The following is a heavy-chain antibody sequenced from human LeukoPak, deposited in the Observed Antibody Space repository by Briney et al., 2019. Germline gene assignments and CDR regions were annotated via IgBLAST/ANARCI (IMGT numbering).Heavy chain of an antibody. CDR2: ISGSGGST. CDR3: AKVKSGCGGDCYFSCFDY. D-gene: IGHD2-21*02. J-gene: IGHJ4*02. Sequence: GGSLRLSCAASGFTFSSYAMSWVRQAPGKGLEWVSAISGSGGSTYYADSVKGRFTISRDNSKNTLYLQMNSLRAEDTAIYYCAKVKSGCGGDCYFSCFDYWGQGTLVTVSS. V-gene: IGHV3-23*01. CDR1: GFTFSSYA.